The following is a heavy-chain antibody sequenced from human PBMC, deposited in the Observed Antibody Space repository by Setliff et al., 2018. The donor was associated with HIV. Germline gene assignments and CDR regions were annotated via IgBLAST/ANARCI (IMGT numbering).Heavy chain of an antibody. Sequence: PSETLSLTCTVSGGSISSYHWTWIRQPPGKGLEWIGYIYYSGSTNYNPSLKSRVTISVDTSKDQFSLKLSSVTAADTAVYYCARSRITMVRGSQNWYFDLWGRGTLVTVSS. CDR2: IYYSGST. J-gene: IGHJ2*01. V-gene: IGHV4-59*01. CDR1: GGSISSYH. D-gene: IGHD3-10*01. CDR3: ARSRITMVRGSQNWYFDL.